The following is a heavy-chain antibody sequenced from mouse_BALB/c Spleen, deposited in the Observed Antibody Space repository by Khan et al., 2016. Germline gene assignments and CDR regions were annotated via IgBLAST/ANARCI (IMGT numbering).Heavy chain of an antibody. CDR1: GFTFTDYY. D-gene: IGHD4-1*01. V-gene: IGHV7-3*02. Sequence: EVELVESGGGLVQPGGSLRLSCATSGFTFTDYYMSWVRQPPGKALEWLGFIRNKANGYTTEYSASVKDRFTISRDNSQSILYLQMNSLGAEDSATYYCARTGYFDYWGQGTTLTVSS. J-gene: IGHJ2*01. CDR2: IRNKANGYTT. CDR3: ARTGYFDY.